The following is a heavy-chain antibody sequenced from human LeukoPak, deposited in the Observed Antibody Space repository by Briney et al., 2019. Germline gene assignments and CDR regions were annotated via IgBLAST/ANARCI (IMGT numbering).Heavy chain of an antibody. V-gene: IGHV4-34*01. CDR3: ARVSPRLLWFGEAGWFDP. J-gene: IGHJ5*02. CDR2: INNSGST. Sequence: SETLSLTCAVYGGSFSGYYWSWIRQPPGKGLEWIGEINNSGSTNYNPSLKSRVTISVDTSKNQFSLKLSSVTAADTAVYYCARVSPRLLWFGEAGWFDPWGQGTLVTVSS. CDR1: GGSFSGYY. D-gene: IGHD3-10*01.